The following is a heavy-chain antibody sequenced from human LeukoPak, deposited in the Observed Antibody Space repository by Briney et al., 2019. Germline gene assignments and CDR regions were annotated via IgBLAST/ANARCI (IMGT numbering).Heavy chain of an antibody. Sequence: GGSLRLSCAASGFTFSSYWMSWARQAPGKGLEWVANIKQDGSEKYYVDSVKGRFTISRDNAKNSLYLQMNSLRAEDTAVYYCARVLLCFGPYFDYWGQGTLVTVSS. CDR2: IKQDGSEK. J-gene: IGHJ4*02. CDR1: GFTFSSYW. CDR3: ARVLLCFGPYFDY. V-gene: IGHV3-7*03. D-gene: IGHD3-10*01.